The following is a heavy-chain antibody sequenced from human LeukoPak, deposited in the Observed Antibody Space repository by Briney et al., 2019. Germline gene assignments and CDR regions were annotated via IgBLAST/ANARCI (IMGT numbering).Heavy chain of an antibody. Sequence: ASVKVSCKASGGTFSSYAISWVRQAPGQGLEWMGGIIPIFGTANYAQKFQGRVTITTDESTSTAYMELSSLRSEDTAVYYCARGRWDDFVSGSCDYWGQGTLVSVSS. CDR3: ARGRWDDFVSGSCDY. J-gene: IGHJ4*02. V-gene: IGHV1-69*05. CDR1: GGTFSSYA. CDR2: IIPIFGTA. D-gene: IGHD3-3*01.